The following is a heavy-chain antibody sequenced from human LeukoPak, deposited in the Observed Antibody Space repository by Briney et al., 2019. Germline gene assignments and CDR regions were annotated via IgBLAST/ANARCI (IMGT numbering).Heavy chain of an antibody. D-gene: IGHD2-2*01. CDR1: GFTVSSSY. Sequence: GGSLRLSCAASGFTVSSSYMSWVRQAPGKGLEWVSAISGSGGSTYYADSVKGRFTISRDNSKNTLYLQMNSLRAEDTAVYYCAEARSIVVVPAASDYWGQGTLVTVSS. J-gene: IGHJ4*02. V-gene: IGHV3-23*01. CDR2: ISGSGGST. CDR3: AEARSIVVVPAASDY.